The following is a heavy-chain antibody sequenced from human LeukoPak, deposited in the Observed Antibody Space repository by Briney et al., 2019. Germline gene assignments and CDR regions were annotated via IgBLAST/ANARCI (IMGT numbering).Heavy chain of an antibody. J-gene: IGHJ4*02. V-gene: IGHV4-34*01. Sequence: PSETLSLTCAVYGGSFSGYYWSWIRQPPGKGLEWIGEINHSGSTNYNPSLKSRVTISVDTSKNQFSLKLSSVTAADTAVHYCAKAGVVVVAATRYFDYWGQGTLVTVSS. D-gene: IGHD2-15*01. CDR2: INHSGST. CDR1: GGSFSGYY. CDR3: AKAGVVVVAATRYFDY.